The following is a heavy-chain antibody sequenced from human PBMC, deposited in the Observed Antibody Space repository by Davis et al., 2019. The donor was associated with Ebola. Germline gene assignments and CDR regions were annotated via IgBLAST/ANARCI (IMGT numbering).Heavy chain of an antibody. D-gene: IGHD2-8*02. CDR2: IYPGDSDI. V-gene: IGHV5-51*01. Sequence: KVSCKGSRYSFSNYWIGWVRQMPGQGLEWLGIIYPGDSDIRYSPSFRGQVTISADKSTKTAFLVWTGLKASDTAMYYCASLRRTITGMDDAFDIWGQGTMVTVSS. CDR1: RYSFSNYW. CDR3: ASLRRTITGMDDAFDI. J-gene: IGHJ3*02.